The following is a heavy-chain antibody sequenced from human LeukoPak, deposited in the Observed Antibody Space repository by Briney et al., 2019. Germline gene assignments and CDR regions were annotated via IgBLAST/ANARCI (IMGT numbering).Heavy chain of an antibody. V-gene: IGHV4-38-2*02. J-gene: IGHJ4*02. CDR2: IYHSGST. CDR3: AGRTRGVDY. Sequence: SETLSLTCTVSGCSISSGYYWGRIRQPPGKGLEWIGSIYHSGSTYYNPSLKSRVTISVDTSKNQFSLKLSSVTAADTAVYYCAGRTRGVDYWGQGTLVTVSS. CDR1: GCSISSGYY. D-gene: IGHD1-1*01.